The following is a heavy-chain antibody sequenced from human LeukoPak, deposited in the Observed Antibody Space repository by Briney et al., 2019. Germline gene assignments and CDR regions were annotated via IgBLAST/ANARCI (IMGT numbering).Heavy chain of an antibody. Sequence: PGGSLRLSCAASGFTFSSYSMNWVRQAPGKGLEWVSYISTSSSTIYYADSLRGRFTISRDNSNNILFLQMDSLTAEDTAVYYCAKEPLPGSFSEGFDSWGQGTLVTVSS. J-gene: IGHJ4*02. CDR1: GFTFSSYS. CDR3: AKEPLPGSFSEGFDS. CDR2: ISTSSSTI. D-gene: IGHD2/OR15-2a*01. V-gene: IGHV3-48*01.